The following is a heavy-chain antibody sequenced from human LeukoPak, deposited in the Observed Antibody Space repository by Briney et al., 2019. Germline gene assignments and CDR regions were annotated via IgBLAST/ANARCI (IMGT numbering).Heavy chain of an antibody. D-gene: IGHD6-19*01. CDR3: AKARLGIAVAGSTSDDAFDI. CDR2: ISGSGGST. J-gene: IGHJ3*02. CDR1: GFTFSSYA. V-gene: IGHV3-23*01. Sequence: PGGSLRLSCAASGFTFSSYAMSWVRQAPGKGLEWVSAISGSGGSTYYADSVKGRFTISRDNSKNTLYLQMNSLRAEDTAVYYCAKARLGIAVAGSTSDDAFDIWGQGTMVTVSS.